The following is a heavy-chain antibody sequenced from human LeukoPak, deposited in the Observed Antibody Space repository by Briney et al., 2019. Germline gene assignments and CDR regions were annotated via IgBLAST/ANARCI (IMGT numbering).Heavy chain of an antibody. Sequence: GGSLRLSCAASGFTFSSYSMNWVRQAPGKGLEWVSSISSSSSYIYYADSVKGRFTISRDNSKNTLYLQMNSLRAEDTAVYYCARGLGWELRGYYFDYWGQGTLVTVSS. V-gene: IGHV3-21*01. CDR3: ARGLGWELRGYYFDY. CDR1: GFTFSSYS. CDR2: ISSSSSYI. J-gene: IGHJ4*02. D-gene: IGHD1-26*01.